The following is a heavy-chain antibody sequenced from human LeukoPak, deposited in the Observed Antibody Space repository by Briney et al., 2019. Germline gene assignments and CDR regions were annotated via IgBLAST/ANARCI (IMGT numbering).Heavy chain of an antibody. CDR1: GFTLSSYS. D-gene: IGHD2-2*01. J-gene: IGHJ3*02. Sequence: GGSLRLSCAASGFTLSSYSMNWVRQAPGKGLEWVSSISSSSSYIYYADSVKGRFTISRDNAKNSLYLQMNSLRAEDTAVYYCARVVPAAIPNAFDIWGQGTMVTVSS. V-gene: IGHV3-21*01. CDR2: ISSSSSYI. CDR3: ARVVPAAIPNAFDI.